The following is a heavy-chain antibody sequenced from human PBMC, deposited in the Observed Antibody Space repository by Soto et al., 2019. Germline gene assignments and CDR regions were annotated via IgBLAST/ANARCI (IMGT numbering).Heavy chain of an antibody. D-gene: IGHD2-8*02. Sequence: SETLSLTCAVSGASIGSGGWWSWVRQPPGKGLEWIAEIFHDGNTDYSPSLKSRVTISVDKSQNQFSLNVYSVTAADTAVYYCARHEGWTGPDQWGQGTLVTVSS. CDR3: ARHEGWTGPDQ. V-gene: IGHV4-4*02. CDR2: IFHDGNT. CDR1: GASIGSGGW. J-gene: IGHJ5*02.